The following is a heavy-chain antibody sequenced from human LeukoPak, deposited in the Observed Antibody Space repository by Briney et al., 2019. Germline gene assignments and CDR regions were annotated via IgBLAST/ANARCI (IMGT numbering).Heavy chain of an antibody. J-gene: IGHJ4*02. CDR1: GFSFSNYW. CDR2: LKGDGSQK. Sequence: GGSLRLSCVASGFSFSNYWMSWVRQAPGKGLEWVANLKGDGSQKSYVDSVKGRFTISRDNAKNSLYLQMNSLRVEDTALYYCTRTGNLAVAGDYWGQGTLVTVSS. D-gene: IGHD6-19*01. CDR3: TRTGNLAVAGDY. V-gene: IGHV3-7*01.